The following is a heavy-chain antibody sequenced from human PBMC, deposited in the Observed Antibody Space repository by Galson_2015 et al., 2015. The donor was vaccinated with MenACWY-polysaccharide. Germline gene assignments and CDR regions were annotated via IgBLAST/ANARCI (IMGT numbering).Heavy chain of an antibody. Sequence: SLRLSCAASGFTFSSYGMHWVRQAPGKGLEWVTYITYDGSDQNYARSVKGLFTISRDNSKSMLYLQMDSLRAEDTAVYHCAKREARNSGPFDLWGQGALVTVSS. CDR2: ITYDGSDQ. V-gene: IGHV3-30*18. CDR3: AKREARNSGPFDL. J-gene: IGHJ4*02. CDR1: GFTFSSYG. D-gene: IGHD6-19*01.